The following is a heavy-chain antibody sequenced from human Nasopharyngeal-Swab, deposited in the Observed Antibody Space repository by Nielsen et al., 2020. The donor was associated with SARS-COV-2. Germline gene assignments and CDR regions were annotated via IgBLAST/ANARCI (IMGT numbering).Heavy chain of an antibody. Sequence: GGSLRLSCAASGFTFSNYAMSWVRQAPGKGLEWVSAISGSGGSTYYADSVKGRFTISRDNSKNTLYLQMNSLRAEDTAVYYCAKDGGGGVQSIAAAGTHFDYWGQGTLVTVSS. CDR2: ISGSGGST. CDR3: AKDGGGGVQSIAAAGTHFDY. D-gene: IGHD6-13*01. CDR1: GFTFSNYA. J-gene: IGHJ4*02. V-gene: IGHV3-23*01.